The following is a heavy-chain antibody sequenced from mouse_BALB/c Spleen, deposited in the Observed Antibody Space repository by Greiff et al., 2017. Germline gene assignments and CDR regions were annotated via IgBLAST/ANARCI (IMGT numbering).Heavy chain of an antibody. D-gene: IGHD1-2*01. J-gene: IGHJ4*01. Sequence: DVHLVESGGGLVKPGGSLKLSCAASGFAFSSYDMSWVRQTPEKRLEWVAYISSGGGSTYYPDTVKGRFTISRDNAKNTLYLQMSSLKSEDTAMYYCARHFTTAYYAMDYWGQGTSVTVSS. V-gene: IGHV5-12-1*01. CDR3: ARHFTTAYYAMDY. CDR2: ISSGGGST. CDR1: GFAFSSYD.